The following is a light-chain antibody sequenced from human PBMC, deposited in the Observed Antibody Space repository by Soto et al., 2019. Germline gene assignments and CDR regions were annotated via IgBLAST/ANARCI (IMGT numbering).Light chain of an antibody. CDR3: QQYNSYPLT. J-gene: IGKJ4*01. CDR1: QDISNS. V-gene: IGKV1-16*02. Sequence: DIQMTQSPSSLSASVGDRVTITCRASQDISNSLAWFQQMPGKAPRLLIYATSNLQSGVPSKFSGSGSGTDFTLTISSLQPEDFATYYCQQYNSYPLTFGGGTKVDIK. CDR2: ATS.